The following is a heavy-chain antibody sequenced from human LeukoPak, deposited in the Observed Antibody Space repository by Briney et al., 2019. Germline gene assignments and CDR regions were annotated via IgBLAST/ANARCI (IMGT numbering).Heavy chain of an antibody. Sequence: ASVKVSCKASRYTFTTYAIHWVRQAPGQRLEWMGWINAGNGNTRYSQEFQGRVTITRDTSASTAYMELSSLRSEDMAVYYCARGAKYSGTFYERNKWFDPWGQGTLVTVSS. CDR3: ARGAKYSGTFYERNKWFDP. J-gene: IGHJ5*02. D-gene: IGHD2/OR15-2a*01. CDR2: INAGNGNT. CDR1: RYTFTTYA. V-gene: IGHV1-3*03.